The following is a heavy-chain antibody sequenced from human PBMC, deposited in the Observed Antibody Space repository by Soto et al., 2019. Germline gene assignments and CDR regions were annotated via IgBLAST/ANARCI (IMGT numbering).Heavy chain of an antibody. CDR2: IKQDGSES. J-gene: IGHJ5*02. Sequence: WGSLRLSCAASGFTFINYWIIFFRQAPFKWLEWVANIKQDGSESNYADSVKGRFTISRDNAENSLYLQMTSLRAEDTAVYYCASARHIGPWGQGTLVTVSS. V-gene: IGHV3-7*01. CDR1: GFTFINYW. D-gene: IGHD2-21*01. CDR3: ASARHIGP.